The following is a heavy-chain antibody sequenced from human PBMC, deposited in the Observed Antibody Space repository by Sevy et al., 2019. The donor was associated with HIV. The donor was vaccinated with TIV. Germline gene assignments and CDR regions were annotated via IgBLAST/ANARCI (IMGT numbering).Heavy chain of an antibody. CDR1: GYTFTSYG. CDR3: ARKLQGFGVYIWFDP. J-gene: IGHJ5*02. Sequence: ASVKVSCKASGYTFTSYGISWVRQAPGQGLEWMGWISAYNGNTNYAQKLQGRVTMTTDTSTSTAYMELRSLRSDDTAVYYCARKLQGFGVYIWFDPWGQGTLVTVSS. CDR2: ISAYNGNT. V-gene: IGHV1-18*01. D-gene: IGHD3-10*01.